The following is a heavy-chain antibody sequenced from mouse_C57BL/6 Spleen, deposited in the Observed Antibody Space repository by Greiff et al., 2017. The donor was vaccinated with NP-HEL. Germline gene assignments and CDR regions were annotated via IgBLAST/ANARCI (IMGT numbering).Heavy chain of an antibody. CDR3: ARHTPEGYFDV. CDR1: GFTFSDYG. CDR2: ISNLAYSI. V-gene: IGHV5-15*01. J-gene: IGHJ1*03. Sequence: EVMLVESGGGLVQPGGSLKLSCAASGFTFSDYGMAWVRQAPRKGPEWVAFISNLAYSIYYADTVTGRFNISRENAKNTLYLEMSSLRSEDTAMYYCARHTPEGYFDVWGTGTTVTVSS.